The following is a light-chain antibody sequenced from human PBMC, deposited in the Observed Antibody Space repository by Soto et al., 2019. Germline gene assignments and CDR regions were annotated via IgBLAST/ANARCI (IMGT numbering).Light chain of an antibody. J-gene: IGLJ2*01. CDR2: EVS. CDR3: SSYTSTTLV. V-gene: IGLV2-14*01. Sequence: QSALTQPASVSGSPGQSITISCTGTSSDVGGYDFVSWYQHHPGKVPKLMIFEVSKRPSGVSNRFSGSKSGNTASLTISGLQAEDEADYYCSSYTSTTLVSGGGTKLTVL. CDR1: SSDVGGYDF.